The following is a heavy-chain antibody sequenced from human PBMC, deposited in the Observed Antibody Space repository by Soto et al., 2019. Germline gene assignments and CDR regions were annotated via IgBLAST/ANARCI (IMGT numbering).Heavy chain of an antibody. CDR2: TSWDGNNK. J-gene: IGHJ6*02. D-gene: IGHD2-2*01. V-gene: IGHV3-30*04. CDR1: GFSFSGYA. CDR3: AKVVVAAAMINYYYGMDV. Sequence: GGSLRLSCAASGFSFSGYAMHWVRQPPGKGLEWVAVTSWDGNNKYYADYVKGRFTISRDNSKNTLYLQMNSLRAEDMAVYYCAKVVVAAAMINYYYGMDVWGQGTTVTVSS.